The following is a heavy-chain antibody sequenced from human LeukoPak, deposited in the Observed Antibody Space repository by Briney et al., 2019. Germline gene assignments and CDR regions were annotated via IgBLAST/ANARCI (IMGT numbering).Heavy chain of an antibody. J-gene: IGHJ6*02. D-gene: IGHD2-2*01. V-gene: IGHV1-18*01. CDR3: ARDAGHQLSRRNYYAMDV. CDR1: GYSFSSYG. CDR2: ISAYNGNT. Sequence: ASVKVSCKASGYSFSSYGINWVRQAPGQGLEWLGWISAYNGNTYYAQKFQGRVTMTTDTSTSAAYMELRNLRSDDTAVYYCARDAGHQLSRRNYYAMDVWGQGTTVTVSS.